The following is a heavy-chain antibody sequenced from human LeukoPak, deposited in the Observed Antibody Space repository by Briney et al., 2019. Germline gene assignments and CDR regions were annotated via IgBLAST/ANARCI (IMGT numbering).Heavy chain of an antibody. CDR3: ARDGNSSGYYYVY. CDR2: IYYSGNT. D-gene: IGHD3-22*01. Sequence: PSETLSLTCTASNGSISSYYWSWIRQPPGKGLEWIGFIYYSGNTKYNPSLKSRVTISVDTSKNQFSLKLSSVTAADTAVYYCARDGNSSGYYYVYWGQGTLVTVSS. J-gene: IGHJ4*02. CDR1: NGSISSYY. V-gene: IGHV4-59*01.